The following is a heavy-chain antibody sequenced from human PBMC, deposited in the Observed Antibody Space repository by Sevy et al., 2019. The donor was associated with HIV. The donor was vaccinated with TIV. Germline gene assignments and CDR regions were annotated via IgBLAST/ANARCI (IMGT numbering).Heavy chain of an antibody. CDR3: ARVSRHCSGGSCYAPGQIRYYYYYGMDV. CDR2: FIPIIGTA. V-gene: IGHV1-69*13. Sequence: ASVKVSCKASGGTFSSYAISWVRQAPGQGLEWMGGFIPIIGTANYAQNFQGRVTITADESTSTAYMELSSLRSEDTALYYCARVSRHCSGGSCYAPGQIRYYYYYGMDVWDQGTTVTVSS. J-gene: IGHJ6*02. D-gene: IGHD2-15*01. CDR1: GGTFSSYA.